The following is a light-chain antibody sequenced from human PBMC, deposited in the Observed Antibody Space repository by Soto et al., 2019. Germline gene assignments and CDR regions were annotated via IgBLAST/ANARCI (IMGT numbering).Light chain of an antibody. J-gene: IGLJ1*01. CDR1: SSNIGAGYD. CDR2: GNT. CDR3: QSFDDSLSALV. V-gene: IGLV1-40*01. Sequence: QSVLTQPPPVSGAPGQRVTISCTGSSSNIGAGYDVHWFQQFPGTAPQLLIHGNTNRPSGVPERFSGSKSGTSASLAITGLQAGDEADYYCQSFDDSLSALVFGPGTKLTVL.